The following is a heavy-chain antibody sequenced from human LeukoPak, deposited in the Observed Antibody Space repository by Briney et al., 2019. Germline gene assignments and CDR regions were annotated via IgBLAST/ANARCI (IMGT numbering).Heavy chain of an antibody. V-gene: IGHV1-8*02. Sequence: ASVKVSCKASGYTFTSYGISWARQATGQGLEWMGWMNPNSGNTGYAQRFQGRVTMTRNTSISTAYMELSSLRSEDTAVYYCARGGGSSANYWGQGTLVTVSS. D-gene: IGHD3-16*01. CDR2: MNPNSGNT. J-gene: IGHJ4*02. CDR1: GYTFTSYG. CDR3: ARGGGSSANY.